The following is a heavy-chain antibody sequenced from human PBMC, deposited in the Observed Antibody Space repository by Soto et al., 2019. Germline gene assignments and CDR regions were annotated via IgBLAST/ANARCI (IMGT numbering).Heavy chain of an antibody. Sequence: QVQLVESGGGVVQPGRSLRLSCAASGFTFSSYGMHWVRQAPGKGLEWVAVISYDGSNKYYADSVKGRFTISRDNSKNTLYLQMNSRRAEDTAVYYCAKGAYCTNGVCSQNWYFDLWGRGTLVTVSS. J-gene: IGHJ2*01. CDR3: AKGAYCTNGVCSQNWYFDL. CDR2: ISYDGSNK. CDR1: GFTFSSYG. D-gene: IGHD2-8*01. V-gene: IGHV3-30*18.